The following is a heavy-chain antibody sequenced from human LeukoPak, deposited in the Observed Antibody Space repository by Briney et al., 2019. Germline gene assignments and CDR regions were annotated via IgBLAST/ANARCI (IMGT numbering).Heavy chain of an antibody. CDR3: TTGITIGGVIVFDY. CDR2: IKSKTDGGTT. Sequence: KPGGSLRLSCAASGFPFSNAWMSWVRQTRGKGLEWVGRIKSKTDGGTTDYAAPVKGRFTISRDDSKNTLYLQMNSLKTEDTAVYYCTTGITIGGVIVFDYWGQGTLVSVSS. V-gene: IGHV3-15*01. D-gene: IGHD3-16*02. CDR1: GFPFSNAW. J-gene: IGHJ4*02.